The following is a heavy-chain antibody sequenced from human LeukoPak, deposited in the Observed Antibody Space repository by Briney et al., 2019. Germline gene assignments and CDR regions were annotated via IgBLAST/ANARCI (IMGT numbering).Heavy chain of an antibody. CDR3: ARAPLVVTMIPEMPDV. Sequence: SETLSLTCTVSGGSISSYYWSWIRQPAGKGLEWIGRIYTSGSTNYNPSLKSRVTMSVDTSKNQFSLKLSSVTAADTAVYYCARAPLVVTMIPEMPDVWGQGTTVTVSS. J-gene: IGHJ6*02. CDR1: GGSISSYY. CDR2: IYTSGST. V-gene: IGHV4-4*07. D-gene: IGHD3-22*01.